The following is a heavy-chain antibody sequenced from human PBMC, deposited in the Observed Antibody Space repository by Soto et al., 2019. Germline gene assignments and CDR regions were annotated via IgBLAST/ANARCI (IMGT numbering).Heavy chain of an antibody. V-gene: IGHV1-69*18. D-gene: IGHD4-4*01. J-gene: IGHJ6*02. CDR1: GGTFSSYA. CDR3: ARVVMTTVPASYYYGMDV. CDR2: IIPFIGTA. Sequence: QVQLVQSGAEVKKPGSSVTVSCKASGGTFSSYAISWVRQAPGQGLERRGRIIPFIGTANYAQKFQGRVTITADESTSTAYMELTSLRSEDTAVYYCARVVMTTVPASYYYGMDVWGQGTTVTVSS.